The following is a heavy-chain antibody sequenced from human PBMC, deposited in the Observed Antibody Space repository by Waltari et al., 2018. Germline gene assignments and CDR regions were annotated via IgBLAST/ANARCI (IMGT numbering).Heavy chain of an antibody. CDR1: DVPFRTYD. CDR3: AKDRSAYYDLPNSPFDH. CDR2: ISSTGDRI. J-gene: IGHJ4*02. D-gene: IGHD3-3*01. V-gene: IGHV3-23*01. Sequence: DVQLLESGGKLVQPGGSLRLSCAGSDVPFRTYDMNWVRHSPGKGLEWVATISSTGDRIYYTDSVKGRFTISRDNSNNTLYLQMARLKVEDSALYYCAKDRSAYYDLPNSPFDHWGQGTLVSVSS.